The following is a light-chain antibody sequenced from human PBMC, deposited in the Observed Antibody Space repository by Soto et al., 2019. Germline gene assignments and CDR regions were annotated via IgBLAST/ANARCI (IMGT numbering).Light chain of an antibody. CDR2: GAS. J-gene: IGKJ4*01. CDR3: QQYGALPPT. CDR1: QTVSNTY. Sequence: EIVLTQFPGALSLSPGERITLSCRASQTVSNTYLGWYQQKGGQAPKFLIYGASNRATGIPDRFSGSGSRTDFTLTISRLEPDDLAVDYCQQYGALPPTFGGGAEVEIK. V-gene: IGKV3-20*01.